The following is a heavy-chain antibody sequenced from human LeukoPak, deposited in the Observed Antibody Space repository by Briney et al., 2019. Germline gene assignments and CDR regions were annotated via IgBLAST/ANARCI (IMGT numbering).Heavy chain of an antibody. CDR3: AKVTSSGWYGWYYFDY. V-gene: IGHV3-23*01. CDR2: ISGNGIST. D-gene: IGHD6-19*01. CDR1: GFTFSDYG. Sequence: GGSLRLSCAASGFTFSDYGMNWVRQAPGKGLEWVSSISGNGISTYYADSVKGQFTISRDNSKNTLYLQMNSLRAEDTAVYYCAKVTSSGWYGWYYFDYWGQGTLVTVSS. J-gene: IGHJ4*02.